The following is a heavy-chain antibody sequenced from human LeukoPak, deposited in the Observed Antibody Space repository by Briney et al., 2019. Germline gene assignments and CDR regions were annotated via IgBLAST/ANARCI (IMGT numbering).Heavy chain of an antibody. J-gene: IGHJ4*02. CDR3: AATMVRGVMAFDY. D-gene: IGHD3-10*01. Sequence: GGSLRLSCAASGFTFSDYYMSWIRQAPGKGLEWVSHISSSGSTIYYADSVKGRLTISRDNAKNSLYLQMNSLRAEDTAVYYCAATMVRGVMAFDYWGQGTLVTVSS. V-gene: IGHV3-11*01. CDR1: GFTFSDYY. CDR2: ISSSGSTI.